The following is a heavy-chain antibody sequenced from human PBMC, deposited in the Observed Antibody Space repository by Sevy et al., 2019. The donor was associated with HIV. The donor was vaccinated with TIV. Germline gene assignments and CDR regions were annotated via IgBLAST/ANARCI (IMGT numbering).Heavy chain of an antibody. J-gene: IGHJ6*02. CDR1: GFTFSDYY. D-gene: IGHD4-17*01. CDR3: ATDHVKDGDLGDYYYFAMDV. CDR2: ISGSDFTI. Sequence: GVSLRLSCAASGFTFSDYYMSWIRQAPGKGLEWLAYISGSDFTIYYADSVKGRFTISRDNAKNSLYLQMNSLRAEDTAVYYCATDHVKDGDLGDYYYFAMDVWGQGTTVTVSS. V-gene: IGHV3-11*01.